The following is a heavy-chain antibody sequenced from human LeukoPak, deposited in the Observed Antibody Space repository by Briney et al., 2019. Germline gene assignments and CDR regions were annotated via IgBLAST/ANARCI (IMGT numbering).Heavy chain of an antibody. CDR2: IYYSGST. CDR1: GGSISSGGYS. J-gene: IGHJ3*02. V-gene: IGHV4-30-4*01. Sequence: PSQTLSLTCAVSGGSISSGGYSWRWIRQPPGKGLEWIGYIYYSGSTYYNPSLKSRVTISVDTSKNQFSLKLSSVTAADTAVYYCASCPLLGAFDIWGQGTMVTVSS. D-gene: IGHD2-21*01. CDR3: ASCPLLGAFDI.